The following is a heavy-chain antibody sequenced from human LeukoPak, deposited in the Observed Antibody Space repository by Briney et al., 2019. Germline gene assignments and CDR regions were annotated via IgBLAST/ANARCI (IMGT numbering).Heavy chain of an antibody. Sequence: PGGSLRLSCAASGFTFSRHWMHWVRQAPGRGLEWVSGISWNSGSIGYADSVKGRFTISRDNAKNSLYLQMNSLRAEDTALYYCAKDKQKSFPVRGGAFDIWGQGTMVTVSS. D-gene: IGHD2-2*01. J-gene: IGHJ3*02. CDR2: ISWNSGSI. CDR3: AKDKQKSFPVRGGAFDI. V-gene: IGHV3-9*01. CDR1: GFTFSRHW.